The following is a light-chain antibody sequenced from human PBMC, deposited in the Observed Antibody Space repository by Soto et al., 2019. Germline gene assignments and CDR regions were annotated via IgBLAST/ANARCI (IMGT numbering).Light chain of an antibody. Sequence: QSALNQPPSASGSPGHSVTISGTGTSRDVGGYNWVSWYQQHPGKAPKFRMYEVNRRPAGVPDRFSGSKSGNTASLTISGLQTDDEADYYCASYAGNNNPVIFGGGTQLTVL. CDR2: EVN. CDR3: ASYAGNNNPVI. J-gene: IGLJ2*01. V-gene: IGLV2-8*01. CDR1: SRDVGGYNW.